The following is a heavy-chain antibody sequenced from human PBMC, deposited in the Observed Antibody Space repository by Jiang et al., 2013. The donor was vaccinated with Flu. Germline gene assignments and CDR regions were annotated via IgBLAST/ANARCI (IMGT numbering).Heavy chain of an antibody. V-gene: IGHV4-34*01. CDR3: ARGRSLLV. J-gene: IGHJ4*02. CDR2: INHSGST. D-gene: IGHD2-21*01. Sequence: TCAVYGGSFSGYYWSWIRQPPGKGLEWIGEINHSGSTNYNPSLKSRVTISVDTSKNQFSLKLSSVTAADTAVYYCARGRSLLVWGQGTLVTVSS. CDR1: GGSFSGYY.